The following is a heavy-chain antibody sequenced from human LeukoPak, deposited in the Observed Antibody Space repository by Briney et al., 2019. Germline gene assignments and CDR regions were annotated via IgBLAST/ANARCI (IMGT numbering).Heavy chain of an antibody. CDR3: ARGPARLLFGYYYYYMDV. J-gene: IGHJ6*03. D-gene: IGHD3-3*01. V-gene: IGHV4-34*01. Sequence: SETLSLTRAVYGGSFSGYYWSWIRQPPGKGLEWIGEINHSGSTNYNPSLKSRVTISVDTSKNQFSLKLSSVTAADTAVYYCARGPARLLFGYYYYYMDVWGKGTTVTVSS. CDR2: INHSGST. CDR1: GGSFSGYY.